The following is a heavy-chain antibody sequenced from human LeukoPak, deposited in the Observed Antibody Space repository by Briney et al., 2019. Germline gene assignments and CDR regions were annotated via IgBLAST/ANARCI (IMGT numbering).Heavy chain of an antibody. D-gene: IGHD5-24*01. Sequence: ASVKVSCKASGYTFTSYGISWVRQAPGQGLEWMGWNSAYNGNTNYAQKLQGRVTMTTDTSTSTAYMELRSLRSDDTAVYYCAREWWRRRDGYKTFDYWGQGNLVTVSS. J-gene: IGHJ4*02. CDR1: GYTFTSYG. CDR3: AREWWRRRDGYKTFDY. V-gene: IGHV1-18*01. CDR2: NSAYNGNT.